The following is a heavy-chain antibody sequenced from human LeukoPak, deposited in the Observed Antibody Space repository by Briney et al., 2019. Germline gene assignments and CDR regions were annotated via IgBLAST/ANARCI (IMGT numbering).Heavy chain of an antibody. J-gene: IGHJ4*02. CDR1: GFTFSYYW. D-gene: IGHD3-10*01. Sequence: GGSLRLSCAASGFTFSYYWMHWVRQAPGKGLVWVSRINSDGSSTSYADSVKGRFTISRDNAKNTLYLQMNSLRAEDTAVYYCARAQWGLGELSYFDYWGQGTRVTVSS. V-gene: IGHV3-74*01. CDR3: ARAQWGLGELSYFDY. CDR2: INSDGSST.